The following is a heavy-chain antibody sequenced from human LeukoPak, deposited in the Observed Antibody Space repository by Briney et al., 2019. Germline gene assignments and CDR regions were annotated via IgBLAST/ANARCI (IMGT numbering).Heavy chain of an antibody. CDR3: AREEMVRGVLDYFDY. Sequence: SETLSLTCTVSGGSISSYYWSWIRQPPGKGLEWIGYIYYSGSTNYNPSLKSRVTISVDTSKNQFSLKLSSVTAADTAVYYCAREEMVRGVLDYFDYWGQGTLVTVSS. J-gene: IGHJ4*02. D-gene: IGHD3-10*01. CDR2: IYYSGST. CDR1: GGSISSYY. V-gene: IGHV4-59*12.